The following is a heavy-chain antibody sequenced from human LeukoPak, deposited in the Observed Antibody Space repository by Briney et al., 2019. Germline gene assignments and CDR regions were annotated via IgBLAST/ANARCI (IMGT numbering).Heavy chain of an antibody. Sequence: PGGSLRLSCAASGFTLSSYSMNWVRQAPGKGLEWVSSISSSSSYIYYADSVKGRFTISRDNAKNSLYLQMNSLRAEDTAVYYCARVPPYYYYGMDVWGQGTTVTVSS. CDR1: GFTLSSYS. V-gene: IGHV3-21*01. J-gene: IGHJ6*02. CDR3: ARVPPYYYYGMDV. CDR2: ISSSSSYI.